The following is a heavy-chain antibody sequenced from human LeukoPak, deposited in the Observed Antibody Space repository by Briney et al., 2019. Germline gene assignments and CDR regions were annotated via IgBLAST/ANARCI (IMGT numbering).Heavy chain of an antibody. CDR1: GVSISSGNW. V-gene: IGHV4-4*02. Sequence: NPSGTLSLTCAVSGVSISSGNWWTWVRQPPGKGLEWIGEIYHSGSTNYNPSLKSRVTISVDKSKNHFSLKLSSVTAADTAVYYCAREGVSGYSYAAWGQGTLVTVSS. D-gene: IGHD5-18*01. J-gene: IGHJ4*02. CDR3: AREGVSGYSYAA. CDR2: IYHSGST.